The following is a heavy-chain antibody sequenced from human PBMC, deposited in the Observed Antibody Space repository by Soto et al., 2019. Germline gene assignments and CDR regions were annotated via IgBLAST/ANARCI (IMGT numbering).Heavy chain of an antibody. D-gene: IGHD2-15*01. J-gene: IGHJ6*03. V-gene: IGHV4-34*01. Sequence: SETLSLTCAVYGGSFSGYYWSWIRQPPGKGLEWIGEINHSGSTNYNQSLKSRVTISVDTSKNQFSLKLSSVTTADTAVYYCTNLGPTKHVRRVPYCSGGRCDSDYYDMDVWGKGTTVTVSS. CDR2: INHSGST. CDR1: GGSFSGYY. CDR3: TNLGPTKHVRRVPYCSGGRCDSDYYDMDV.